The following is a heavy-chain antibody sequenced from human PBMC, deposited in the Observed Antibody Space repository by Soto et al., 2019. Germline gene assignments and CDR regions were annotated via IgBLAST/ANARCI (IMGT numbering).Heavy chain of an antibody. J-gene: IGHJ4*02. CDR3: AKGLGLTGPS. CDR1: GFIFSSYS. D-gene: IGHD3-9*01. CDR2: ISSSGSST. Sequence: GGSLRLSCVGSGFIFSSYSMNWVRQAPGKGLEWVSAISSSGSSTYYADSVKGRFTISRDNSKNTLYLQMNSLRAEDTAVYYCAKGLGLTGPSWGQGTLVTVSS. V-gene: IGHV3-23*01.